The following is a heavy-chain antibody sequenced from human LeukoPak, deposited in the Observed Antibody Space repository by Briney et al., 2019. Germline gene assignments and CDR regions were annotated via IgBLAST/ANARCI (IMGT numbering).Heavy chain of an antibody. J-gene: IGHJ4*02. CDR1: GGSVGSSNYF. D-gene: IGHD6-13*01. CDR3: ARDVGYSTSW. Sequence: SETLPLTCTVSGGSVGSSNYFWSWIRQPPGKGLEWIGYIYYSGRTNYNPSLKSRVAISVDTSKNQFSLKLSSVTAADTAVYYCARDVGYSTSWWGQGTLVTVSS. CDR2: IYYSGRT. V-gene: IGHV4-61*01.